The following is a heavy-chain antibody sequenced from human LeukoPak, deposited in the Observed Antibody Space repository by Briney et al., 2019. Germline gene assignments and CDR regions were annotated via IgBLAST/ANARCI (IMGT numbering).Heavy chain of an antibody. CDR1: GGSISSSSYY. J-gene: IGHJ4*02. CDR2: IYYSGST. CDR3: ASRGYSYGYPFDY. V-gene: IGHV4-39*01. Sequence: SQTLSLTCTVSGGSISSSSYYWGWIRQPPGKGLEWIGSIYYSGSTYYNPSLKSRVTISVDTSKNQFSLKLSSVTAADTAVYYCASRGYSYGYPFDYWGQGTPVTVSS. D-gene: IGHD5-18*01.